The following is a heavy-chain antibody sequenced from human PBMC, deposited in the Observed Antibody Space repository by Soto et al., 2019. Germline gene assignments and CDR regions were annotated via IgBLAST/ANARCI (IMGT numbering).Heavy chain of an antibody. CDR2: DGSST. J-gene: IGHJ3*01. D-gene: IGHD6-13*01. CDR3: AREGLDTAGFFDV. V-gene: IGHV3-74*01. Sequence: DGSSTTPADSVKGRFTVSRDDARNTLYLQMSSLRADDTAIYYCAREGLDTAGFFDVWGQGTMVTVSS.